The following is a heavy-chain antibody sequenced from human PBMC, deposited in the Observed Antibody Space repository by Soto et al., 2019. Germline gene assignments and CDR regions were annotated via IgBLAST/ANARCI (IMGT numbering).Heavy chain of an antibody. D-gene: IGHD1-20*01. CDR1: GFTFSSYG. Sequence: QVQLVESGGGVVQPGRSLRLSCAASGFTFSSYGMHWVRQAPGKGLEWVAVISYAGSNKYYADSVKGRFTISRDNSKNTLYLQMNSLRAEDTAVYYCAKEGITGTTAAFDIWGQGTMVTVSS. J-gene: IGHJ3*02. CDR2: ISYAGSNK. CDR3: AKEGITGTTAAFDI. V-gene: IGHV3-30*18.